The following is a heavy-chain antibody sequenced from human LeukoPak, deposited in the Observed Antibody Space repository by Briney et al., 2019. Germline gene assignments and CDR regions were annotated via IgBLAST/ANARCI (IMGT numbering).Heavy chain of an antibody. D-gene: IGHD2-2*01. Sequence: GGSLRLSCAASGFTFSSYGMSWVRQAPGKGLEWVSAISGSGGSTYYADSVKGRFTISRDNSKNTLYLQMSSLRAEDTAVYYCAKSKGYCSSTSCGDAFDIWGQGTMVTVSS. CDR2: ISGSGGST. V-gene: IGHV3-23*01. CDR3: AKSKGYCSSTSCGDAFDI. J-gene: IGHJ3*02. CDR1: GFTFSSYG.